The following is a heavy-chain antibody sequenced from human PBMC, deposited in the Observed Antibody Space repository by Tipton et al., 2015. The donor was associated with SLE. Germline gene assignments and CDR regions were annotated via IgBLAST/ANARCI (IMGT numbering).Heavy chain of an antibody. Sequence: TLSLTCAVSGYSISSGHYWGWIRQPPGKGLGWFGSIYHSGSTYYNPSLKSRVTMSVDTSRNQFSLKLSSVTAADTAVYYCARGGFTIFGVVNYYYYMDVWGKGTTVTVSS. D-gene: IGHD3-3*01. CDR2: IYHSGST. CDR3: ARGGFTIFGVVNYYYYMDV. V-gene: IGHV4-38-2*01. J-gene: IGHJ6*03. CDR1: GYSISSGHY.